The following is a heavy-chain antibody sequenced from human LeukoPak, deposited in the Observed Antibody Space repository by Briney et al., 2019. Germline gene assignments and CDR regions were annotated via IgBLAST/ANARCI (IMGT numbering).Heavy chain of an antibody. D-gene: IGHD5-18*01. Sequence: SETLSLTCTVSGGSISSYYRSWIRQSPGKGLEWIGYIFHTGTTNYNPSLKSRVTISVDTSKSQFSLKVSSVTAADTAVYYCARLSQLWFHDYWGQGTLVTVSS. CDR2: IFHTGTT. V-gene: IGHV4-59*08. CDR3: ARLSQLWFHDY. CDR1: GGSISSYY. J-gene: IGHJ4*02.